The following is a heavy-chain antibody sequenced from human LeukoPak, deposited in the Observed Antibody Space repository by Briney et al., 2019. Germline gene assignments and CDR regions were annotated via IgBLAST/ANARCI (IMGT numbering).Heavy chain of an antibody. V-gene: IGHV1-69*13. D-gene: IGHD6-6*01. CDR2: VIPIFGTA. J-gene: IGHJ4*02. CDR3: ARGKAARNFDY. CDR1: GYTFTDYP. Sequence: SVKVSCKASGYTFTDYPITWLRQAPGQGLEWMGGVIPIFGTANYAQKFQGRVTITADESTSTAYMELSSLRSEDTAVYYCARGKAARNFDYWGQGTLVTVSS.